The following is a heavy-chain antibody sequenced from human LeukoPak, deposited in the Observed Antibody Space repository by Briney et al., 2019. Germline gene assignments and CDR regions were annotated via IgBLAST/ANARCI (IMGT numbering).Heavy chain of an antibody. Sequence: PGGSLRLSCAASGFTFSSYAMSWVRQAPGKGLDWVSSINGGGGSTYYADSVKGRFTISRDNSKNTLYLQMNSLRAEDTAVYYCAKDRAYGWFDPWGQGTLVTVSS. CDR2: INGGGGST. J-gene: IGHJ5*02. D-gene: IGHD4-17*01. CDR3: AKDRAYGWFDP. V-gene: IGHV3-23*01. CDR1: GFTFSSYA.